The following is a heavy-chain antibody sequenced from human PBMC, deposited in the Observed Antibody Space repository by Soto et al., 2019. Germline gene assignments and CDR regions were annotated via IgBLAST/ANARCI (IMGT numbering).Heavy chain of an antibody. CDR1: GGSISSYY. Sequence: SETLSLTCTVSGGSISSYYWSWIRQPPGKGLEWIGYIYYSGSTNYNPSLKSRVTISVDTSKNQFSLKLSSVTAADTAVYYCARHLEYSSSGPDYWGQGTLVTVS. CDR3: ARHLEYSSSGPDY. J-gene: IGHJ4*02. CDR2: IYYSGST. D-gene: IGHD6-6*01. V-gene: IGHV4-59*08.